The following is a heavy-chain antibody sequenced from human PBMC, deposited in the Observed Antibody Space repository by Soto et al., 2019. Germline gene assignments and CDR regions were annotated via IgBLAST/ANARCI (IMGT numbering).Heavy chain of an antibody. D-gene: IGHD6-19*01. CDR2: ISGSGGST. J-gene: IGHJ5*02. CDR1: GFTFSSYA. Sequence: GGSLRLSCAASGFTFSSYAMSWVRQAPGKGLEWVSAISGSGGSTYYADSVKGRFTISRDNSKNTLYLQMSSLRAEDTAVYYCAKGGWYQPATKVNNWFDPWGQGTLVTVSS. V-gene: IGHV3-23*01. CDR3: AKGGWYQPATKVNNWFDP.